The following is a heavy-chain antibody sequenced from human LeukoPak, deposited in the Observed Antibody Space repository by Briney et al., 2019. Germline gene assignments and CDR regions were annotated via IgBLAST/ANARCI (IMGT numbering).Heavy chain of an antibody. CDR1: GGSISSYY. Sequence: SETLSLTCTVSGGSISSYYWSWIRQPPGKGLGWIGYIYYSGSTNYNPSLKSRVTISVDTSKNQFSLKLSSVTAADTAVYYCARVSNSIAEIDYWGQGTLVTVSS. CDR3: ARVSNSIAEIDY. J-gene: IGHJ4*02. CDR2: IYYSGST. V-gene: IGHV4-59*01. D-gene: IGHD6-6*01.